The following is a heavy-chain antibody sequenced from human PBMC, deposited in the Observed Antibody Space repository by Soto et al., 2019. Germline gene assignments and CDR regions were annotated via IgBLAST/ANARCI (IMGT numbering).Heavy chain of an antibody. CDR1: GFTFSNAW. Sequence: GGSLRLSCAASGFTFSNAWMSWVRQAPGKGLEWVGRIKSKTDGGTTDYAAPVKGRFTISRDDSKNTLYLQMNSLKTEDTAVYYCTTDAPYYYDSSGDAFDIWGQGTMVTVSS. V-gene: IGHV3-15*01. J-gene: IGHJ3*02. CDR3: TTDAPYYYDSSGDAFDI. D-gene: IGHD3-22*01. CDR2: IKSKTDGGTT.